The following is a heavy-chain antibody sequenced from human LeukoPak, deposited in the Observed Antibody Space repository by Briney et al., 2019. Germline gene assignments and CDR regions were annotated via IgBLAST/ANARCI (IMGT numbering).Heavy chain of an antibody. Sequence: ASVKVSCKPSGYTFTSYGISWVRQAPGQGLEWMGWISAYNGNTNYAQKLQGRVTMTTDTSTSTAYMELRSLRSDDTAVYYCARVESEWGWFDPWGQGTLVTVSS. V-gene: IGHV1-18*01. CDR3: ARVESEWGWFDP. CDR1: GYTFTSYG. CDR2: ISAYNGNT. J-gene: IGHJ5*02. D-gene: IGHD3-16*01.